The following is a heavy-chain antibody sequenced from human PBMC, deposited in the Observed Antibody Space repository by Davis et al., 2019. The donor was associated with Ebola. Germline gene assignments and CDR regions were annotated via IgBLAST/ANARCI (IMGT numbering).Heavy chain of an antibody. V-gene: IGHV1-2*06. CDR2: INPYSDGT. Sequence: ASVKVSCKASGGTFSSYAISWVRQAPGQGLEWMGRINPYSDGTNYTQKFQGRVTMTRDTSISTAYMELSRLRSDDTAVFYCASTLRGLDFWGQGTLVTVSS. CDR3: ASTLRGLDF. CDR1: GGTFSSYA. J-gene: IGHJ4*02.